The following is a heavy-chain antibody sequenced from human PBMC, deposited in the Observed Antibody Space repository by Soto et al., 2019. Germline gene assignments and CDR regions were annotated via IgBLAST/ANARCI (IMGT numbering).Heavy chain of an antibody. J-gene: IGHJ3*02. CDR3: ARLLWFGNAFDI. D-gene: IGHD3-10*01. CDR2: IYYSGST. V-gene: IGHV4-61*01. Sequence: SETLSLTCSVSSASLSSSTYYWSWIRQSPVKGLEWICYIYYSGSTKYSPSLESRFTISVYTSKNQFSLKLSSVTAADTAVYYCARLLWFGNAFDIWGQGTMVTVSS. CDR1: SASLSSSTYY.